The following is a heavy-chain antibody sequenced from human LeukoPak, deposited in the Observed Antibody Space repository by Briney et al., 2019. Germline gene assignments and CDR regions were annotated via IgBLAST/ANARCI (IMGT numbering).Heavy chain of an antibody. V-gene: IGHV4-38-2*02. CDR1: GYSISSGYY. CDR2: IYHSGST. CDR3: ARDPRIAAAGTLFYYMDV. J-gene: IGHJ6*03. D-gene: IGHD6-13*01. Sequence: PSETLSLTCTVSGYSISSGYYWGWIRQPPGKGLEWIGSIYHSGSTYYNPSLKSRVTISVDTSKNQFSLKLSSVTAADTAVYYCARDPRIAAAGTLFYYMDVWGKGTTVTVSS.